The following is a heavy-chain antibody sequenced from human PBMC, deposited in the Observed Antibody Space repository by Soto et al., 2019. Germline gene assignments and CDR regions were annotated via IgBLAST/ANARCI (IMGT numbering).Heavy chain of an antibody. J-gene: IGHJ5*02. D-gene: IGHD1-26*01. CDR1: GGSISSGGYY. Sequence: QVQLQESGPGLVKPSQTLSLTCTVSGGSISSGGYYWSWIRQHPGKGLEWIGYIYYSGSTYYNPSLKSRVTISVDTSKNQFSLKLSSVTAADTAVYYCARAWDLAAGRMYWFDPWGQGTLVTVSS. CDR2: IYYSGST. CDR3: ARAWDLAAGRMYWFDP. V-gene: IGHV4-31*03.